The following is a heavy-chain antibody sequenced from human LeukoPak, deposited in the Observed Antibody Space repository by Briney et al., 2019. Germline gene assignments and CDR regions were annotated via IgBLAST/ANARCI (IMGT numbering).Heavy chain of an antibody. CDR1: GFTFSGHW. Sequence: GGSLRLSCAVSGFTFSGHWMFWVRQAPGKGLEWVSSTNSDGSITGYTDSVKGRFTVSRDNSKNTLYLQMNSLRAEDTAVYYCAKSIAVAFYSWGQGTLVTVSS. J-gene: IGHJ4*02. CDR2: TNSDGSIT. V-gene: IGHV3-74*01. CDR3: AKSIAVAFYS. D-gene: IGHD6-19*01.